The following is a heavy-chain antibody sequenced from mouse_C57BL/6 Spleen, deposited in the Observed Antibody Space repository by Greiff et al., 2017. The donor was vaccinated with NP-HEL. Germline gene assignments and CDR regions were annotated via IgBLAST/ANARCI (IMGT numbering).Heavy chain of an antibody. V-gene: IGHV3-6*01. CDR2: ISYDGSN. D-gene: IGHD2-3*01. CDR3: ARDGYYEGYAMDY. Sequence: DVQLQESGPGLVKPSQSLSLTCSVTGYSITSGYYWNWIRQFPGNKLEWMGYISYDGSNNYNPSLKNRISITRDTSKNQFFLKLNSVTTEDTATYYCARDGYYEGYAMDYWGQGTSVTVSS. J-gene: IGHJ4*01. CDR1: GYSITSGYY.